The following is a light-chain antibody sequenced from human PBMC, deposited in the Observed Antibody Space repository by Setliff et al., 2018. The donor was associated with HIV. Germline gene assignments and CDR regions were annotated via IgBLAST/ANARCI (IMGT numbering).Light chain of an antibody. V-gene: IGLV1-44*01. CDR2: RNN. J-gene: IGLJ3*02. Sequence: QSALTQPPSASGTPGQRVTISCSGSSSNIGSNSVNWYQQLPGTAPKLLIYRNNQRPSGVPDRFSGSKSGTSASLAISGLQAEDEADYYCAAWDDSLNGPVFGEGTQLTVL. CDR3: AAWDDSLNGPV. CDR1: SSNIGSNS.